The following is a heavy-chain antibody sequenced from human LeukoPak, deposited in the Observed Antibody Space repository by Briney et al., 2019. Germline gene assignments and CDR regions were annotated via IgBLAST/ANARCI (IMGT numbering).Heavy chain of an antibody. J-gene: IGHJ4*02. CDR1: GGTFSSYA. Sequence: SVKVSCKASGGTFSSYAISWVRQAPGQGLEWMGGIIPIFGTANYAQKFQGRVTITADESTSTGYMELSSLRSEDTAVYYCARAGGGYSYGYSDYWGQGTLVTVS. CDR2: IIPIFGTA. CDR3: ARAGGGYSYGYSDY. V-gene: IGHV1-69*01. D-gene: IGHD5-18*01.